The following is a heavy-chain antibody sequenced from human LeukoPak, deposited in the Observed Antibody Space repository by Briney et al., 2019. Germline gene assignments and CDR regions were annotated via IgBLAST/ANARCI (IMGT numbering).Heavy chain of an antibody. CDR3: ARLTGASNSGY. D-gene: IGHD2-8*02. V-gene: IGHV3-23*01. J-gene: IGHJ4*02. CDR1: GFTFSSYA. Sequence: GGSLRLSCAASGFTFSSYAMSWVRQAPGKGLEWVSDISGSTLATYYVDSVKGRFIISRDNSKNTLYLQMNSLKAEDTAVYYCARLTGASNSGYWGQGTLVTVSS. CDR2: ISGSTLAT.